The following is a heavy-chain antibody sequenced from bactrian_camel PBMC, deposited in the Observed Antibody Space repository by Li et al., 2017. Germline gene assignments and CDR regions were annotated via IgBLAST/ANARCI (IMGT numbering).Heavy chain of an antibody. CDR3: AADRGACLRWVHDEEYAY. D-gene: IGHD5*01. Sequence: VQLVEPGGGSVQPGGSLRLSCVASEWTPSSNCMGWFRQPPGKEREAVATIYTGGGGSAYYADSVKGRFTISEDNAKNTVYLQMNSLKPEDSAMYYCAADRGACLRWVHDEEYAYWGQGTQVTVS. CDR1: EWTPSSNC. V-gene: IGHV3S40*01. CDR2: IYTGGGGSA. J-gene: IGHJ4*01.